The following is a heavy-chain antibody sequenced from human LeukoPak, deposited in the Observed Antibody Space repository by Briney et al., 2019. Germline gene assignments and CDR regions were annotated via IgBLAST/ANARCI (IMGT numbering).Heavy chain of an antibody. CDR3: AGAPDIVVVPAALNYYYYYGMDV. V-gene: IGHV3-30-3*01. CDR2: ISYDGSNK. CDR1: GFTFSSYA. Sequence: GGSLRLSCAASGFTFSSYAMHWVRQAPGKGLECVAVISYDGSNKYYADSVKGRFTISRDNSKNTLYLQMNSLRAEDTSVYYCAGAPDIVVVPAALNYYYYYGMDVWGQGTTVTVSS. D-gene: IGHD2-2*01. J-gene: IGHJ6*02.